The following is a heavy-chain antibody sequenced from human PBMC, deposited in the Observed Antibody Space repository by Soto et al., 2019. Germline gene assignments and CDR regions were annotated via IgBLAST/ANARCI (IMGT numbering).Heavy chain of an antibody. CDR2: IIPIFGTA. J-gene: IGHJ6*02. Sequence: QVQLVQSGAEVKKPGSSVKVSCKASGGTFSSYAISWVRQAPGQGLEWMGGIIPIFGTANYAQKFQGRVTITADESTSTAYMELSSLRSEDTAVYYCARPYGDYDGYYYYGMDVWGQGTTVTVSS. V-gene: IGHV1-69*12. CDR1: GGTFSSYA. D-gene: IGHD4-17*01. CDR3: ARPYGDYDGYYYYGMDV.